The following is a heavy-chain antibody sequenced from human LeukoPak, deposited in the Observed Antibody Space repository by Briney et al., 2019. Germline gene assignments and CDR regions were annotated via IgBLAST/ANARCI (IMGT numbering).Heavy chain of an antibody. Sequence: SETLSLTCAVSGGSISSGGYSWSWIRQPPGKGLEWIGYIYHSGSTYYNPSPKSRVTISVDRSKNQFSLKLSSVTAADTAVYYCARGVVVIDSFFDYWGQGTLVTVSS. D-gene: IGHD3-22*01. CDR1: GGSISSGGYS. V-gene: IGHV4-30-2*01. J-gene: IGHJ4*02. CDR2: IYHSGST. CDR3: ARGVVVIDSFFDY.